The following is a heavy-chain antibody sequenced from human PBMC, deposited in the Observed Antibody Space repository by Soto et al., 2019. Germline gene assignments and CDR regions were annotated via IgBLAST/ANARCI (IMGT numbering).Heavy chain of an antibody. CDR1: GYTFTSHA. CDR2: INPGNGNT. CDR3: ARDPGYSYGYN. J-gene: IGHJ4*02. Sequence: ASVKVSCKASGYTFTSHAMHWVRQAPGQRLEWMGWINPGNGNTKYSQKFQGRVTITRDTSASTAYMELSSLRSEDTAVYYCARDPGYSYGYNWGQGTLVTVS. V-gene: IGHV1-3*01. D-gene: IGHD5-18*01.